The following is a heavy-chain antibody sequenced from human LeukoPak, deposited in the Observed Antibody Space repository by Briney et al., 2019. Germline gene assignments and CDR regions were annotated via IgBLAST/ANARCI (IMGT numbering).Heavy chain of an antibody. J-gene: IGHJ5*02. CDR3: AKVVWVSTYSNWFDP. Sequence: PGGSLRLSCAVSGFTFDEYAMTWLRQSPGKGLEWVSLICGDGVSTYYADSVKGRFNIYRDNSKNSLFLQMNSLRTEDTALYYCAKVVWVSTYSNWFDPWGEGTLVSVSS. CDR2: ICGDGVST. CDR1: GFTFDEYA. D-gene: IGHD2-8*01. V-gene: IGHV3-43*02.